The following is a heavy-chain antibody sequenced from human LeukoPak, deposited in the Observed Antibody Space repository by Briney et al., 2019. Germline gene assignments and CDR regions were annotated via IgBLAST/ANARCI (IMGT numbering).Heavy chain of an antibody. Sequence: PGGSLRLSCAASGFTFSSXXXXXXXXXXXXXXXXXXXXXTAGDTYYPGSVKGRFTISRENAKNSLYLQMNSLRAGDTAVYYCARGFYGDSSYYYYYMDVWGKGTTVTVSS. D-gene: IGHD3-22*01. J-gene: IGHJ6*03. CDR2: XXTAGDT. V-gene: IGHV3-13*01. CDR3: ARGFYGDSSYYYYYMDV. CDR1: GFTFSSXX.